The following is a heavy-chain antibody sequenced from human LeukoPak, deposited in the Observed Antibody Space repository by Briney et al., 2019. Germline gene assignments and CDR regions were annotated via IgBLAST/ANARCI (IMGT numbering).Heavy chain of an antibody. CDR3: ARPASSSPSHKPGDY. Sequence: SKTLSLTCTVSSGSIISSSYYWGWIRQPPGKGLEWIGSIYYSGSTYYNPSLKSRVTISVDTSKNQFSLKLSSVTAADTAVYYCARPASSSPSHKPGDYWGQGTLVTVSS. J-gene: IGHJ4*02. CDR1: SGSIISSSYY. CDR2: IYYSGST. D-gene: IGHD3-10*01. V-gene: IGHV4-39*01.